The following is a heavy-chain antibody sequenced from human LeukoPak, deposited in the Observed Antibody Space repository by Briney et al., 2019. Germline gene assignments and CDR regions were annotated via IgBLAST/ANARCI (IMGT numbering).Heavy chain of an antibody. CDR1: GGTFSSYA. V-gene: IGHV1-69*04. CDR3: ARTHYDSSGYVSLYYFDY. J-gene: IGHJ4*02. CDR2: IIPILGIA. D-gene: IGHD3-22*01. Sequence: ASVKVSCKASGGTFSSYAISWVRQAPGQGLEWMGRIIPILGIANYAQKFQGRVTITADKSTSTAYMELSSLRSEDTAVYYCARTHYDSSGYVSLYYFDYWGQGTLVTVSS.